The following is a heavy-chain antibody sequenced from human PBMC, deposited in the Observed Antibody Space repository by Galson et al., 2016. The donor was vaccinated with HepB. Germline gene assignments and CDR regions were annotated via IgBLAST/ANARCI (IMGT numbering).Heavy chain of an antibody. J-gene: IGHJ3*01. CDR3: AKMAGAARGAFDF. CDR1: GGTFRSYG. CDR2: IIPIFATA. Sequence: SVKVSCKDHGGTFRSYGLHWVREAPGQGLEWMGGIIPIFATANYAQKFQGRVTITADDSTSTGYMELRSLTFEDTGIYYCAKMAGAARGAFDFWGQGTMVTVS. V-gene: IGHV1-69*13. D-gene: IGHD6-25*01.